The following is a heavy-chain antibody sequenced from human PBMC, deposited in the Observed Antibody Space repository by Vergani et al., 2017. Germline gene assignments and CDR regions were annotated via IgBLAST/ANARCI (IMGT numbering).Heavy chain of an antibody. D-gene: IGHD6-6*01. CDR1: GFTFSSYG. V-gene: IGHV3-30*18. CDR2: ISYDGSNK. Sequence: QVQLVESGGGVVQPGRSLRLSCAAFGFTFSSYGMHWVRQAPGKGLEWVAVISYDGSNKYYADSVKGRFTISRDNSKNTLYLQMNSLRAEDTAVYYCAKDLGPWGYSSSSFYYYMDVWGKGTTVTVSS. J-gene: IGHJ6*03. CDR3: AKDLGPWGYSSSSFYYYMDV.